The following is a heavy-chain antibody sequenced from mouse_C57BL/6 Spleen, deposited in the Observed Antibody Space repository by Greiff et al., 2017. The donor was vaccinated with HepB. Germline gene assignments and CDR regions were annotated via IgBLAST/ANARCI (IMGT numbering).Heavy chain of an antibody. J-gene: IGHJ2*01. V-gene: IGHV1-22*01. CDR3: ARGEITTVVDYFDY. Sequence: EVQLQQSGPELVKPGASVKMSCKASEYTFTDYNMHWVKQSHGKSLEWIGYINPNNGGTSYNQKFKGKATLTVNKSSSTAYMELRSLTSEDSAVYYCARGEITTVVDYFDYWGQGTTLTVSS. CDR1: EYTFTDYN. CDR2: INPNNGGT. D-gene: IGHD1-1*01.